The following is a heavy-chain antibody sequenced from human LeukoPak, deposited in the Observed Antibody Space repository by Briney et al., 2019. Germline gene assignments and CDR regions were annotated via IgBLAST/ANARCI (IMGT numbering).Heavy chain of an antibody. J-gene: IGHJ4*02. V-gene: IGHV3-23*01. D-gene: IGHD3-9*01. CDR2: ISGSGGST. Sequence: GVSLRLSCAASGFTVSSYAMSWVRQAPGKGLEWVSAISGSGGSTYYADSVKGRFTISRDNSKNTLYLQMNSLRAEDTAVYYCAKDRLRYFDWLDHFDYWGQGTLVTVSS. CDR1: GFTVSSYA. CDR3: AKDRLRYFDWLDHFDY.